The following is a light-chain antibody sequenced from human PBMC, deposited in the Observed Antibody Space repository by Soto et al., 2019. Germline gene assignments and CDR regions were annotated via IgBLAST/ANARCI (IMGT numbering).Light chain of an antibody. CDR3: GPWDSSLGADV. V-gene: IGLV1-51*02. CDR1: SSDIGNNY. J-gene: IGLJ1*01. CDR2: ETN. Sequence: QSVLTQPPSVSAAPGQKVTISCSGSSSDIGNNYVSWYQHLPGTAPKLLIYETNKRPSGIPDRFSGSKSGTSATLGITGLQTWDEADYYCGPWDSSLGADVFGTGTKLTVL.